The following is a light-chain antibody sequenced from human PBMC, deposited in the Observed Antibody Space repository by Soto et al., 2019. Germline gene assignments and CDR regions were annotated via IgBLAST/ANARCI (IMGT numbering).Light chain of an antibody. CDR2: ATS. Sequence: EVVLTQSPATLSLSLGERATLSCRASQSVSSKLAWYQRKPGQAPRLLLYATSTRATGIPARFIGSGSGTEFTFTISSLQSEDFALYFCQQYDKWPGTFGQGTKVDIK. V-gene: IGKV3D-15*01. CDR3: QQYDKWPGT. J-gene: IGKJ1*01. CDR1: QSVSSK.